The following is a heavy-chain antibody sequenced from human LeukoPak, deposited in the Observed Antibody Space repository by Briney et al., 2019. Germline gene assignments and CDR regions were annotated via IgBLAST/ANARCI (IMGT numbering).Heavy chain of an antibody. CDR2: IYPDDSDA. D-gene: IGHD1/OR15-1a*01. Sequence: GESLKISCKHSEYSFPNYCIGWVRQMPGKGLEWMGIIYPDDSDARYSPSFQGQVTISADKSINTAYLHWSTLKASDSAIYYCATSESQTRFDYWGQGTLVTVSS. V-gene: IGHV5-51*01. CDR3: ATSESQTRFDY. CDR1: EYSFPNYC. J-gene: IGHJ4*02.